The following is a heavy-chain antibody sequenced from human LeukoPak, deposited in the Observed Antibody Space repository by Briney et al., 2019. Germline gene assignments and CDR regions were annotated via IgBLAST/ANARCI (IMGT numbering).Heavy chain of an antibody. CDR2: IIPIFGTA. J-gene: IGHJ4*02. Sequence: SVKVSCKASGGTFSSYAISWVRQAPGQGLGWMGGIIPIFGTANYAQKFQGRVTITADESTSTAYMELSSLRSEDTAVYYCARAPYSSSWFDYWGQGTLVTVSS. CDR1: GGTFSSYA. D-gene: IGHD6-13*01. V-gene: IGHV1-69*01. CDR3: ARAPYSSSWFDY.